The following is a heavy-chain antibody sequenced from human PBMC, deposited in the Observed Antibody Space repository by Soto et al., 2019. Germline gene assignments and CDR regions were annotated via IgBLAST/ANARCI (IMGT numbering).Heavy chain of an antibody. V-gene: IGHV4-59*01. CDR2: IYYSGST. J-gene: IGHJ4*02. D-gene: IGHD4-4*01. Sequence: VTLCLTWTVSSGSISSEDCIWIWQCPGKRLEWIAYIYYSGSTNYNPSLKSRVTVSIDTSKNQFSLNLSSVTAADTAIYYCASTAGDGYSAHWGQGALVTVSS. CDR1: SGSISSED. CDR3: ASTAGDGYSAH.